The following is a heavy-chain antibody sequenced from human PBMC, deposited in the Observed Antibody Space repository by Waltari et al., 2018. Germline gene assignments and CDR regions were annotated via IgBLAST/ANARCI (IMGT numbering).Heavy chain of an antibody. CDR2: INPNSGGT. CDR3: ARDLGQTTVTIFGWFDP. J-gene: IGHJ5*02. D-gene: IGHD4-17*01. V-gene: IGHV1-2*02. CDR1: GYTYTGNS. Sequence: VQLVPSGAEVKNPGASVKGSCTASGYTYTGNSMHLVRQAHGQGLEWMGWINPNSGGTNYAQKFQGRVTMTRDTSISTAYMELSRLRSDDTAVYYCARDLGQTTVTIFGWFDPWGQGTLVTVSS.